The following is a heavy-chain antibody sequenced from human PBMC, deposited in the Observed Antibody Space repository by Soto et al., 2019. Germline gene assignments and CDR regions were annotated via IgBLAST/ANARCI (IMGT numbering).Heavy chain of an antibody. D-gene: IGHD5-12*01. Sequence: ASVKVSCKASGYTFTSYCMYLVRPGPGQRLEWMGWINAGNGNTKYSQKFQGRVTITRDTSASTAYMELSSLRSEDTAVYYCAREGVAPYYYYGMDVWGQGTTVTVSS. CDR2: INAGNGNT. J-gene: IGHJ6*02. CDR1: GYTFTSYC. CDR3: AREGVAPYYYYGMDV. V-gene: IGHV1-3*01.